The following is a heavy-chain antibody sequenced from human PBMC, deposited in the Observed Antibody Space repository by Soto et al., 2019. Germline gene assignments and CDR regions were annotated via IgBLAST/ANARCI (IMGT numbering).Heavy chain of an antibody. J-gene: IGHJ4*02. V-gene: IGHV4-31*03. CDR2: ISYSGTT. CDR1: GDSMTTLGYY. CDR3: TRGDY. Sequence: QVQLQESGPGLVKPSQTLSLTCTVSGDSMTTLGYYWTWIGQHPGQGLEWIAFISYSGTTYYSSSLKGRVAISADASKNQFSLKITSVTAADAAVYYCTRGDYWGQGTLVTVSS.